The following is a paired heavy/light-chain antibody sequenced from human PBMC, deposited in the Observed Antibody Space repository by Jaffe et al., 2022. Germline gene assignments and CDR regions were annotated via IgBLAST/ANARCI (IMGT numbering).Heavy chain of an antibody. CDR3: ASESNKWGSGGFDL. Sequence: QVQLVESGGGVVKPGGSLRLSCAASGFTFSDYNMNWIRLAPGKGLEWISYISNSGRLIKYADSVKGRFTISRDNADNSLFLQMNTLRVEDTATYYCASESNKWGSGGFDLWGRGTLVTVSS. J-gene: IGHJ2*01. V-gene: IGHV3-11*01. D-gene: IGHD6-25*01. CDR1: GFTFSDYN. CDR2: ISNSGRLI.
Light chain of an antibody. CDR1: QSVGSN. V-gene: IGKV3-15*01. CDR2: GAS. Sequence: EIVMTQSPATLSVSPGERATLSCRASQSVGSNLAWYHHKPGQAPTLLIYGASTRATGISARFSGSGSGTEFTLNISGLQSEDFALYYCQQYNNWPQRTFGQGTKVEIK. CDR3: QQYNNWPQRT. J-gene: IGKJ1*01.